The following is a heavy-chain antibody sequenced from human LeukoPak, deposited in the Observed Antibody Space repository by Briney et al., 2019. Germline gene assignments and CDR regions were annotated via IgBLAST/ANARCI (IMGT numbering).Heavy chain of an antibody. CDR3: ARGGRIEYYYDSSGYSPPGY. CDR2: IKQDGTEK. Sequence: GGSLRLSCAASGFTFSNYWMNWVRQAPGKGLEWVANIKQDGTEKYYVDSVKGRFTISRDNAKNSLYLQMNSLRAEDTAVYYCARGGRIEYYYDSSGYSPPGYWGQGTLVTVSS. D-gene: IGHD3-22*01. J-gene: IGHJ4*02. CDR1: GFTFSNYW. V-gene: IGHV3-7*01.